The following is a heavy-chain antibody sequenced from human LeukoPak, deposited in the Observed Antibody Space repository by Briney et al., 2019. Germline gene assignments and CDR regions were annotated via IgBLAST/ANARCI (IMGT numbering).Heavy chain of an antibody. V-gene: IGHV3-23*01. CDR2: ISGSGGST. J-gene: IGHJ6*03. Sequence: GSLRLSCAASGFTFSSYGMSWVRQAPGKGLEWVSAISGSGGSTYYADSVKGRFTISRDNSKNTLYLQMNSLRAEDTAVYYCAKVSGSYSYYYYMDVWGKGTTVTISS. CDR3: AKVSGSYSYYYYMDV. CDR1: GFTFSSYG. D-gene: IGHD3-10*01.